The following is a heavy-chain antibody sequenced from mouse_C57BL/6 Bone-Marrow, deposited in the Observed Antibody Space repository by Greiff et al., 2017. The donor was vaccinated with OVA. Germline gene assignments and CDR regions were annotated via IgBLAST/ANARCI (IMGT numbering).Heavy chain of an antibody. CDR3: ARETTVVATDFDV. Sequence: QVQLQQPGAELVKPGASVKLSCKVSGYTFTSYGLQWVKQRPGQGLEWLGEIDPSDSFTNYNEKFKGKATLTVDTSSSTAYMQLSSLTSEDSAVYSCARETTVVATDFDVWGTGTTVTVSS. CDR2: IDPSDSFT. D-gene: IGHD1-1*01. V-gene: IGHV1-50*01. CDR1: GYTFTSYG. J-gene: IGHJ1*03.